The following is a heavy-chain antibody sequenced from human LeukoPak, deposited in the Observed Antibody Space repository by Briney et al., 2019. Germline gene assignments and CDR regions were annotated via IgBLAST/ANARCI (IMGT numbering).Heavy chain of an antibody. CDR1: GGSFSGYY. D-gene: IGHD3-22*01. J-gene: IGHJ4*02. Sequence: PSETLSLTCAVYGGSFSGYYWSWIRQPPGKGLEWIGEINHSGSTNYNPSLKSRVTISVDTSKNQFSLKLSSVTTADTAAYYCARGRDSYYYDSSGYYLLYWGQGTLVTVSS. CDR2: INHSGST. CDR3: ARGRDSYYYDSSGYYLLY. V-gene: IGHV4-34*01.